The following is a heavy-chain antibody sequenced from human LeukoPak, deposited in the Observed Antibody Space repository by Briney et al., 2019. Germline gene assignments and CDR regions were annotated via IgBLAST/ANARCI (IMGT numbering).Heavy chain of an antibody. V-gene: IGHV3-7*01. D-gene: IGHD2-15*01. CDR1: GFTFSRYW. CDR2: IKQDGSEK. J-gene: IGHJ4*02. CDR3: AREPSSLRDSSNC. Sequence: GGSLRLSRAASGFTFSRYWMSWVRHAPGKGLEWVANIKQDGSEKYYVDAVKGRFTISRDNAKNSLYMQKNSLRAEDTAVYYCAREPSSLRDSSNCGGQPTLATVPS.